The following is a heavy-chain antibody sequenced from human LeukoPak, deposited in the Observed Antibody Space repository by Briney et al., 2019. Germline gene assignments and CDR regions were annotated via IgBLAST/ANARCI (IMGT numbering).Heavy chain of an antibody. CDR1: GFTFSSNW. CDR2: IKQDGSEQ. CDR3: ARGPYSSGWYYFDY. Sequence: GGSLRLSCAASGFTFSSNWMTWVRQPPGKGLKWVANIKQDGSEQYYVDSVKGRFTISRDNAKNSLFLQMSSLRAEDTAVYYCARGPYSSGWYYFDYWGQGTLVTVPS. V-gene: IGHV3-7*01. D-gene: IGHD6-19*01. J-gene: IGHJ4*02.